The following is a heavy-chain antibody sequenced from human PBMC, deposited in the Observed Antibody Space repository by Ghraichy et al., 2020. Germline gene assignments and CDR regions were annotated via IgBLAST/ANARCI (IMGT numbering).Heavy chain of an antibody. Sequence: GGSLRLSCAASGFTFSAHAMHWLRQAPGKGLEWVAFISYDAKVEYYADSVKGRFTISRDNSKNTLYLQMNSLRPEDTALYYCARDRSNYYSFDYWGQGTLVTVSS. D-gene: IGHD4-11*01. J-gene: IGHJ4*02. CDR1: GFTFSAHA. CDR2: ISYDAKVE. CDR3: ARDRSNYYSFDY. V-gene: IGHV3-30*04.